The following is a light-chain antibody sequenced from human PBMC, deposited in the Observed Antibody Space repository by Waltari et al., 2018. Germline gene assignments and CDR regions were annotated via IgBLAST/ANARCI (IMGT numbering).Light chain of an antibody. V-gene: IGKV2-30*01. J-gene: IGKJ2*01. Sequence: DAVLTQSPLSLPVTLGQPASISCRSSQSPVYSDGNTYLNWFQQRPGQSPKNPIFKVSDRDSGVPDRFSGRWSGTEFTLKISRVEAEDVGVYYCMQGTHWPYTFGQGTKVEIK. CDR1: QSPVYSDGNTY. CDR3: MQGTHWPYT. CDR2: KVS.